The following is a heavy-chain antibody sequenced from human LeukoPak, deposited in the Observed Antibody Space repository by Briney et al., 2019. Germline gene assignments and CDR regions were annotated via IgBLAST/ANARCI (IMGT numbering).Heavy chain of an antibody. V-gene: IGHV4-34*01. CDR1: GGSFRGYY. J-gene: IGHJ5*02. Sequence: SETLSLTCAVYGGSFRGYYWSWIREPPGKGLEWSGEINHSGSTNYNPSLKSRVTISVDTSKNQFSLKLSSVTAADTAVYYCARARGYSSGWYLFWFDPWGQGTLVTVSS. D-gene: IGHD6-19*01. CDR3: ARARGYSSGWYLFWFDP. CDR2: INHSGST.